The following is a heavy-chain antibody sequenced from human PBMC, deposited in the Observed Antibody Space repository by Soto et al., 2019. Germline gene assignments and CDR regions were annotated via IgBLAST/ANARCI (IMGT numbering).Heavy chain of an antibody. Sequence: QVQLQESGPGLVKPSQTLSLTCTVSGGSISSGEYYWSWVRQPPGKGLEWIGYIYYSGSTYYNPALKSRVTISVDTSKSQFSLELSSVTAADTAVYYCARVSYNWNHYYYGMDVWGQGTTVTVSS. D-gene: IGHD1-20*01. CDR1: GGSISSGEYY. J-gene: IGHJ6*02. CDR2: IYYSGST. V-gene: IGHV4-30-4*01. CDR3: ARVSYNWNHYYYGMDV.